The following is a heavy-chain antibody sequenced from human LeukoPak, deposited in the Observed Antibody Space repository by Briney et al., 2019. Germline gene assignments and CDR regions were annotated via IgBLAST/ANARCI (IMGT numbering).Heavy chain of an antibody. J-gene: IGHJ5*02. CDR3: ARGKWFDP. CDR2: INHSGST. Sequence: PGGSLRLSCAASGFTFRTYAMSWIRQPPGKGLEWIGEINHSGSTNYNPSLKSRVTISVDTSENQFSLKLSSVTAADTAVYYCARGKWFDPWGQGTLVTVSS. V-gene: IGHV4-34*01. CDR1: GFTFRTYA.